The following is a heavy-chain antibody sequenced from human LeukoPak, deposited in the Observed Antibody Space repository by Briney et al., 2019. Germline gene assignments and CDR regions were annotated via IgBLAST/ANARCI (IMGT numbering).Heavy chain of an antibody. J-gene: IGHJ5*01. CDR1: GYSFTKYW. D-gene: IGHD6-19*01. Sequence: GESLKISCKGSGYSFTKYWIGWVRQMPGKGLEWMGIIYPGDSDTGYSPSFQGQVTISADKSISTAFLQWSSLQASDTAMYYCARSVAVAGSRFDSWGQGTLVTVSS. V-gene: IGHV5-51*01. CDR2: IYPGDSDT. CDR3: ARSVAVAGSRFDS.